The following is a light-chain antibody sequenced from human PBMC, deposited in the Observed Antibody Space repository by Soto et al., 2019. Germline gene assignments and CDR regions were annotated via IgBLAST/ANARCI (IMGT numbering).Light chain of an antibody. V-gene: IGLV1-47*01. CDR3: AAWDDSLSGTWV. Sequence: QSVLTQPPSASGTPGQRVTISCSGSSSNIGRNYVYWYQQLPGTAPKLLIYRNNQRPSGVPDRFSGSKSGTSASLGISGLRSEDEADYYCAAWDDSLSGTWVFGGGTKLTVL. CDR1: SSNIGRNY. CDR2: RNN. J-gene: IGLJ3*02.